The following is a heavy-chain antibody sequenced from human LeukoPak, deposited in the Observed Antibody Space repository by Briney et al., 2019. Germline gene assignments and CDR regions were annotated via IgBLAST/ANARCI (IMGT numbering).Heavy chain of an antibody. J-gene: IGHJ4*02. V-gene: IGHV3-23*01. D-gene: IGHD1-7*01. CDR3: AKSNNNWNYETRFDY. CDR1: GFTFSSYA. Sequence: PGGSLRLSCAASGFTFSSYAMSWVRQAPGKGLEWVSAISGSGGSTYYADSVKGRFTISRDNSKNTLYLQMNSLRAEDTAVYYCAKSNNNWNYETRFDYWGQGTLVTVSS. CDR2: ISGSGGST.